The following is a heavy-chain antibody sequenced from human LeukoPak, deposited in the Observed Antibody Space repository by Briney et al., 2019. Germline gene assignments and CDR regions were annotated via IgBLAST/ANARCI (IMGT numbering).Heavy chain of an antibody. CDR3: ARRSTTGPPYYLEY. Sequence: SETLSLTCTVSGGSIKRDYWNWVRQPAGEGLEWIGRIHYSGTTNYNPSLRSRVTMSVDTSKNQFSLTLSSVSAADTAVYYCARRSTTGPPYYLEYWGQGTLVTVSS. J-gene: IGHJ4*02. V-gene: IGHV4-4*07. CDR2: IHYSGTT. D-gene: IGHD2-8*02. CDR1: GGSIKRDY.